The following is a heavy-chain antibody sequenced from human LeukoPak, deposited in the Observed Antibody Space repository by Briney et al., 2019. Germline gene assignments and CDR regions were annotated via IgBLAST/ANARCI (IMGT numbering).Heavy chain of an antibody. J-gene: IGHJ4*02. Sequence: SETLSLTCTVSGGSISSSSYYWGWIRQPPGKGLEWIESIYYSGSTYYNPSLTSRVSISVDTSKNQFSLELSSVTAADTAVYYCARGILVTVYAAFDYWGQGTLVTVSS. V-gene: IGHV4-39*07. CDR3: ARGILVTVYAAFDY. CDR2: IYYSGST. D-gene: IGHD2/OR15-2a*01. CDR1: GGSISSSSYY.